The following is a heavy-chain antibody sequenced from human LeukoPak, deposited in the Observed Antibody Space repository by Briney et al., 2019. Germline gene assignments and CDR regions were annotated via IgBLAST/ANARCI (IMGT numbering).Heavy chain of an antibody. V-gene: IGHV3-7*01. CDR3: AIRYRDY. J-gene: IGHJ4*02. Sequence: GGSLRLSCAASGFTFSNSWMSWVRQAPGKGLEWVANINQDASEKYYVDSVKGRFTISRDNAKNSNYLQMNSLRAVDTAVYYCAIRYRDYWGQGTLVTVSS. D-gene: IGHD3-9*01. CDR2: INQDASEK. CDR1: GFTFSNSW.